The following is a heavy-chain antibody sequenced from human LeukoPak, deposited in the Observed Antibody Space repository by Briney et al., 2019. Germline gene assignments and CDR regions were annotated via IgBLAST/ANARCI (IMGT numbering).Heavy chain of an antibody. D-gene: IGHD1-26*01. CDR2: ISSSGSYI. V-gene: IGHV3-21*01. CDR1: GFTFSNHW. Sequence: GGSLRLSCAASGFTFSNHWMHWVRQAPGKGLEWVSSISSSGSYIYYADSVKGRFTISRDNAKNSLYLQMNSLRAEDTAVYYCAREALVGATREAAFDIWGQGTMVTVSS. CDR3: AREALVGATREAAFDI. J-gene: IGHJ3*02.